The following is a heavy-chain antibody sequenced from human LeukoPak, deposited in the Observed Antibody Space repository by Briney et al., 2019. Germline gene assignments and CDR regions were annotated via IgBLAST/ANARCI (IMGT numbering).Heavy chain of an antibody. CDR3: ASHDSSGYYDAFDI. CDR2: IYYSGST. CDR1: GGSISSGGYY. J-gene: IGHJ3*02. V-gene: IGHV4-31*03. D-gene: IGHD3-22*01. Sequence: PSETLSLTCTVSGGSISSGGYYWSWIRQHPGKGLEWIGYIYYSGSTYYNPSLKSRVTISVDTSKNQFSLKLSSVTAAGTAVYYCASHDSSGYYDAFDIWGQGTMVTVSS.